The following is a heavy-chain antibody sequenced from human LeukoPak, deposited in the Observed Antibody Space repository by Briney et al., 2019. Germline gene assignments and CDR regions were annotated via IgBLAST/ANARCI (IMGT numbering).Heavy chain of an antibody. V-gene: IGHV4-59*02. J-gene: IGHJ4*02. D-gene: IGHD5-24*01. Sequence: PSETLSLTCTVSGGSVSSYYWSWIRQPPGKGLEWIGYMYNSGNTNYNPSLKSRVTISVDTSKNQFSLKLSSVTAADTAVYYCARYGSATIARFDYWGQGTLVTVSS. CDR1: GGSVSSYY. CDR2: MYNSGNT. CDR3: ARYGSATIARFDY.